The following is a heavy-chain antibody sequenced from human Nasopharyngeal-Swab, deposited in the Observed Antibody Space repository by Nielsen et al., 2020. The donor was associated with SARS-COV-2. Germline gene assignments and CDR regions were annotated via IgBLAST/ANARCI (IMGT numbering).Heavy chain of an antibody. D-gene: IGHD3-9*01. J-gene: IGHJ3*02. V-gene: IGHV1-18*01. CDR2: ISAYNGNT. Sequence: WVRQAPGQGLEWMGWISAYNGNTNYAQKLQGRVTMTTDTSTSTAYMELRSLRSDDTAVYYCARFYYDILTGYHTWGAFDIWGQGTMVTVSS. CDR3: ARFYYDILTGYHTWGAFDI.